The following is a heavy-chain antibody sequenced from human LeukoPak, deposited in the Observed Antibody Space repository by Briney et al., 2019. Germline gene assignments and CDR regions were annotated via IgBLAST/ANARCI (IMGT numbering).Heavy chain of an antibody. CDR3: ARAATYYYDSSGRGAFDI. CDR2: IIPIFGTA. D-gene: IGHD3-22*01. Sequence: ASVKVSCKASGGTFSSYAISWVRQAPGQGLEWMGVIIPIFGTANYAQKFQGRVTITADKSTSTAYMELSSLRSEDTAVYYCARAATYYYDSSGRGAFDIWGQGTMVTVSS. CDR1: GGTFSSYA. J-gene: IGHJ3*02. V-gene: IGHV1-69*06.